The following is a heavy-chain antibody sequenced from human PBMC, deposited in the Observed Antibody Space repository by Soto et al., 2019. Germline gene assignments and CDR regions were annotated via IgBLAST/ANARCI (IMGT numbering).Heavy chain of an antibody. Sequence: QVQLVESGGGVVQPGRSLRLSCAASGFTFSSYAMHWVRQAPGKGLEWVAVISYDGSNKYYADSVKGRFTISRDNSKNTRYLQMNSLRAEDTAVYYCARVPTVVTTAYYFDYGGQGTLVTVSS. V-gene: IGHV3-30-3*01. CDR3: ARVPTVVTTAYYFDY. CDR1: GFTFSSYA. J-gene: IGHJ4*02. CDR2: ISYDGSNK. D-gene: IGHD4-17*01.